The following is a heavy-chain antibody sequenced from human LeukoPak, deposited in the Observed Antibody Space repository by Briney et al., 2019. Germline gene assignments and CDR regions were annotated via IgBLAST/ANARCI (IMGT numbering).Heavy chain of an antibody. V-gene: IGHV4-59*01. CDR2: VYYSGNT. J-gene: IGHJ4*02. CDR3: AKGSPYYFDS. CDR1: GGSINSFY. Sequence: PSETLSLTCTVSGGSINSFYWSWIRQPPGKGLEWIGFVYYSGNTNYNASLKSRLTISIDTSKSQFSLRLSSVTAADTALYYCAKGSPYYFDSWGQGTLVTVSS.